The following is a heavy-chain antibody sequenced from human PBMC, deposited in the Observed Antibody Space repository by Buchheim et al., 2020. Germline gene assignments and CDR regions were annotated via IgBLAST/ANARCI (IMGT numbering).Heavy chain of an antibody. D-gene: IGHD2-2*01. Sequence: QVQLVQSGAEVKKPGSSVKVSCKASGGTFSSYAISWVRQAPGQGLEWMGGIIPIFGTANYAQKFQGRVTITADESTSTAYMELSSLRSENTAVYYCARATKDIVVVTAASYYYYYMDVWGKGTT. V-gene: IGHV1-69*01. CDR3: ARATKDIVVVTAASYYYYYMDV. J-gene: IGHJ6*03. CDR1: GGTFSSYA. CDR2: IIPIFGTA.